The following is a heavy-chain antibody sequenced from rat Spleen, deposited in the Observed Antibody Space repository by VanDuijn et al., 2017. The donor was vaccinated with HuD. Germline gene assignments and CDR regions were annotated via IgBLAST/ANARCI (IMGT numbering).Heavy chain of an antibody. CDR3: TREGHTMDRATYWFAY. D-gene: IGHD1-9*01. J-gene: IGHJ3*01. CDR1: GFSLTDYS. Sequence: VQLKESGPGLVQPSQTLSLTCSVSGFSLTDYSVHWVRQPPGKGLEWMGRMRYDGDTYYNSALKSRLSISRDTSKNQVFLKMNSLQTEDTAIYFCTREGHTMDRATYWFAYWGQGTLVTVSS. CDR2: MRYDGDT. V-gene: IGHV2S30*01.